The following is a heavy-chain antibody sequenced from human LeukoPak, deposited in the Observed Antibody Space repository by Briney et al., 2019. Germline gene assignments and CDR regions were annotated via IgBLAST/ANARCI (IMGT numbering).Heavy chain of an antibody. D-gene: IGHD4-17*01. CDR1: GGTFSSYA. CDR2: IIPIFGTA. J-gene: IGHJ4*02. CDR3: ARGHGDYLYYFDY. Sequence: SVKVSCKASGGTFSSYAISWVRQAPGQGLEWMGGIIPIFGTANYAQKFQGRVTITADESASTAYMELSSLRSEDTAVYYCARGHGDYLYYFDYWGQGTLVTVSS. V-gene: IGHV1-69*13.